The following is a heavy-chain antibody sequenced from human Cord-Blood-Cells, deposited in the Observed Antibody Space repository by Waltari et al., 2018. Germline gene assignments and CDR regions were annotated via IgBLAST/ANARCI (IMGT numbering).Heavy chain of an antibody. Sequence: EVQLVESGGGLIQPGGSLRPSCVASGFTVSSNYMSWVRQAPGKGRECVSVIYRGGSTVYADSLKGLFTISTDNSKNTLYLQMSRLRADDTAVYYCAREGYDILTGYYYFDYWGQGTLVTVSS. V-gene: IGHV3-53*01. D-gene: IGHD3-9*01. CDR3: AREGYDILTGYYYFDY. J-gene: IGHJ4*02. CDR1: GFTVSSNY. CDR2: IYRGGST.